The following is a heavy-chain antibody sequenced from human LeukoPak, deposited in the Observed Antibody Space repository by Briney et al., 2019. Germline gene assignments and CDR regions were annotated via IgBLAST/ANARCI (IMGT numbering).Heavy chain of an antibody. CDR2: IQTDGNPK. Sequence: GGSLRLPCAASGFIFSNSGMHWVRQAPGKGLEWVAFIQTDGNPKYYADSVRGRFTISRDNFKKTCYLQMDSLRVEDTAVYYCARETSSEIIGGMDVRGQGTTVTVTS. D-gene: IGHD3-22*01. V-gene: IGHV3-30*02. J-gene: IGHJ6*02. CDR1: GFIFSNSG. CDR3: ARETSSEIIGGMDV.